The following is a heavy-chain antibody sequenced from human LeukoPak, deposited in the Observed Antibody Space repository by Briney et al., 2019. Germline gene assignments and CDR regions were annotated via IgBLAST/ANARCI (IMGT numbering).Heavy chain of an antibody. J-gene: IGHJ4*02. V-gene: IGHV4-38-2*02. CDR3: ARDNGDYVFDY. D-gene: IGHD4-17*01. CDR2: IYHSGST. Sequence: PSETLSLTCTVSGYSISSGYYWGWIRQPPGKGLEWIGSIYHSGSTYYNPSLKSRVTISVDTSKNQFSLKLSSVTAADTAVYYCARDNGDYVFDYWGQGTLVTVSS. CDR1: GYSISSGYY.